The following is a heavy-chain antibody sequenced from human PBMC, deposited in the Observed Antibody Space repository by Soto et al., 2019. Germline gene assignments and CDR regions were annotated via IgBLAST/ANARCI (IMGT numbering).Heavy chain of an antibody. CDR2: ISGSGGAA. J-gene: IGHJ6*02. CDR3: AKDGGFLTYNMDV. V-gene: IGHV3-23*01. Sequence: GWSLGLSCAASGFTFSNYAMNWGRQAPGKGLEWVSVISGSGGAAYYADSVKGRFTISRDNSKNTLYLQMNSLRADDTALYYCAKDGGFLTYNMDVWGQGTTVTVSS. CDR1: GFTFSNYA. D-gene: IGHD3-3*01.